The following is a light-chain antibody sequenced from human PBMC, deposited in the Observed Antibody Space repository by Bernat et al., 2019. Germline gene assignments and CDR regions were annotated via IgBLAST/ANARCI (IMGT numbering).Light chain of an antibody. CDR1: NIGEKS. V-gene: IGLV3-21*03. CDR3: QVWDSSSDHVV. J-gene: IGLJ3*02. Sequence: SSVLTQPPSVSVAPGKTARITCGGNNIGEKSVNWYQQRPGQAPVLVVHDDSDRPSGIPERFSGSNSGNTATLTISRVEVGDEAAYYCQVWDSSSDHVVFGGGTELTVL. CDR2: DDS.